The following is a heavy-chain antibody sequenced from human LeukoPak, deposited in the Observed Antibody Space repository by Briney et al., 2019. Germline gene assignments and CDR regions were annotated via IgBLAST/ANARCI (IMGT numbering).Heavy chain of an antibody. J-gene: IGHJ4*02. D-gene: IGHD6-13*01. V-gene: IGHV3-30-3*01. CDR3: ASSYSSSWYGAFDY. Sequence: GGSLRLSCAASAFTFSSYAMHWVRQAPGKGLEWVAVISYDGTNKYYADSVKGRFTISRDNSKNTLYLQMNSLRAEDTAVYYCASSYSSSWYGAFDYWGQGTLVTVSS. CDR1: AFTFSSYA. CDR2: ISYDGTNK.